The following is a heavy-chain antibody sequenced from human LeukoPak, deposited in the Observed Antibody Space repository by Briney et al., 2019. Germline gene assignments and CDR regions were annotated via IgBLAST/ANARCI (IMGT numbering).Heavy chain of an antibody. CDR2: INHSGST. CDR3: ARGERYFDWLQYYYGMDV. Sequence: PSETLSLTCAVYGGSFSGYYWSWIRQPPGKGLEWMGEINHSGSTNYNPSLKSRVTISVDTSKNQFSLKLSSVTAADTAVYYCARGERYFDWLQYYYGMDVWGQGTTVTVSS. CDR1: GGSFSGYY. J-gene: IGHJ6*02. D-gene: IGHD3-9*01. V-gene: IGHV4-34*01.